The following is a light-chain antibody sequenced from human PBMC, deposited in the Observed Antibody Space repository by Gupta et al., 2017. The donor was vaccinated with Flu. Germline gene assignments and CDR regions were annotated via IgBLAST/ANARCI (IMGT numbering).Light chain of an antibody. CDR1: SGDTDGFYY. CDR2: EVN. J-gene: IGLJ3*02. V-gene: IGLV2-14*01. CDR3: SSYTGRTTRV. Sequence: QSALTQPASVSGSPGQSITIPCTGISGDTDGFYYVSWYQQYPGKGPKLMIYEVNKRPSGISNRFSGSRSGTTASLTISGLQAEDEASYYCSSYTGRTTRVFGGGTRLTV.